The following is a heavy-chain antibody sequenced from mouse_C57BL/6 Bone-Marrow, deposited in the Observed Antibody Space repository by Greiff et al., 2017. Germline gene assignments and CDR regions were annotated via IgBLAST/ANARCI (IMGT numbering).Heavy chain of an antibody. V-gene: IGHV2-5*01. J-gene: IGHJ1*03. CDR2: IWRGGST. CDR3: AKKNYYGSSYGYFDV. D-gene: IGHD1-1*01. CDR1: GFSLTSYG. Sequence: VQWVESGPGLVQPSQSLSITCTVSGFSLTSYGVHWVRQSPGKGLEWLGVIWRGGSTDYNAAFMSRLSITKDNSKSQVFFKMNSLQADDTAIYYCAKKNYYGSSYGYFDVWGTGTTVTVSS.